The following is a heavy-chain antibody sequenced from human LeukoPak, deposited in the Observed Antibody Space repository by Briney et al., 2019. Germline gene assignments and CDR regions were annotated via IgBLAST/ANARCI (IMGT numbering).Heavy chain of an antibody. J-gene: IGHJ4*02. CDR2: IKEDGSET. CDR3: ARVRDYTGSYYAD. Sequence: AGGSLRLSCAASGFTFSSYWMGWVRQAPGKGLEWVANIKEDGSETHYVDSVKGRFTISRDSAKNSLYLQMNSLRAEDTAVYYCARVRDYTGSYYADWGQGTLVTVSS. D-gene: IGHD1-26*01. CDR1: GFTFSSYW. V-gene: IGHV3-7*01.